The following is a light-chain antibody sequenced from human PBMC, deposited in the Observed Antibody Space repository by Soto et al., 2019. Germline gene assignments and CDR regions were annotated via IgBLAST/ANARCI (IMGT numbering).Light chain of an antibody. V-gene: IGLV2-23*02. CDR3: CSYAGSSTYV. CDR1: NSDVGSYNL. J-gene: IGLJ1*01. CDR2: EVS. Sequence: QSVLTQPASVSGSPGQSITISCTGTNSDVGSYNLVSWYQQHPGKAPKVMIYEVSKRPSGVPNRFSGSKSGNTASLTISGLQAEDEADYYCCSYAGSSTYVFGTGTKATVL.